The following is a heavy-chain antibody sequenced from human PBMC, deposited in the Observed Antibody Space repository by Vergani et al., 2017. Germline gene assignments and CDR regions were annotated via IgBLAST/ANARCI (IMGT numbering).Heavy chain of an antibody. J-gene: IGHJ3*02. Sequence: EVQLVESGGGLVQPGGSLRLSCAASGFTFSSYWMSWVRQAPGKRLEWVANIKQDGSEKYYVDSVKGRFTISRDNAKNSLYLQMNSLRAEDTAVYYCARVHILTGYYYDAFDIWGQGTMVTVSS. CDR1: GFTFSSYW. CDR3: ARVHILTGYYYDAFDI. CDR2: IKQDGSEK. V-gene: IGHV3-7*01. D-gene: IGHD3-9*01.